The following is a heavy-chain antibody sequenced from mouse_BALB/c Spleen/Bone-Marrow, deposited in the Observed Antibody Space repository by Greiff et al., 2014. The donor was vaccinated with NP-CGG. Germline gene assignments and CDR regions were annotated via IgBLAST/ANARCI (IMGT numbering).Heavy chain of an antibody. V-gene: IGHV5-6-3*01. CDR2: INNNGGST. CDR3: ARVYGWYFDV. D-gene: IGHD1-1*01. Sequence: DVMLVESGGGLVQPGGSLKLSCVASGFTFSSYGMSWVRQTPEKRLELVATINNNGGSTYYPDSVKGQFTISRDNAKNTLYLQMSSLKSEDTAMYYCARVYGWYFDVWGAGTTVTVSS. J-gene: IGHJ1*01. CDR1: GFTFSSYG.